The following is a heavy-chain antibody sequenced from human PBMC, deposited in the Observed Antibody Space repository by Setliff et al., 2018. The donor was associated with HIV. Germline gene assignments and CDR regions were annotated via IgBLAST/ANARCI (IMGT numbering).Heavy chain of an antibody. J-gene: IGHJ4*02. CDR2: IYYSGST. CDR1: GGSISSDY. V-gene: IGHV4-59*01. CDR3: ARHTVFVRYFDH. Sequence: SETLSLTCTVSGGSISSDYWSWIRQPPGKGLEWIGYIYYSGSTNYNPSLKSRVTISVATSKNQSSLKLNSVTTADTAVYYCARHTVFVRYFDHWGQGMLVTVSS. D-gene: IGHD2-2*02.